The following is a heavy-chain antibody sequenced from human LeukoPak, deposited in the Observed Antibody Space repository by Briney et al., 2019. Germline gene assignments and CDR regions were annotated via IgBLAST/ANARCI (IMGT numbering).Heavy chain of an antibody. Sequence: SVKVSCKASGGTFSSYAISWVRQAPGQGLEWMGRIIPIFGIANYAQKFQGRVTITADKSTSTAYMELSSLRSEDTAVYYCAGTYYYGPGSYTPQYYYYGMDVWGQGTTVTVSS. V-gene: IGHV1-69*04. J-gene: IGHJ6*02. CDR2: IIPIFGIA. CDR1: GGTFSSYA. D-gene: IGHD3-10*01. CDR3: AGTYYYGPGSYTPQYYYYGMDV.